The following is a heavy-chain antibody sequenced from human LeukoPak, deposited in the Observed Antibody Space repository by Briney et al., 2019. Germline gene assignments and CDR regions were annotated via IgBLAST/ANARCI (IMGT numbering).Heavy chain of an antibody. D-gene: IGHD3-9*01. CDR2: IKQDGSEK. V-gene: IGHV3-7*04. J-gene: IGHJ4*02. Sequence: GGSLRLSCAASGFTFSSYWMSWVRQAPGKGLEWVANIKQDGSEKYYVDSVKGRFTISRDNAKNSLYLQMNSLRAEDTAVYYRARGGTYYDILTGYYTAWYFDYWGQGTLVTVSS. CDR3: ARGGTYYDILTGYYTAWYFDY. CDR1: GFTFSSYW.